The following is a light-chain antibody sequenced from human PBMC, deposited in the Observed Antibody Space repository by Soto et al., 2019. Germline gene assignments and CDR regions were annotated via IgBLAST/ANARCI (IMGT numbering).Light chain of an antibody. CDR1: SSDVGDYNY. J-gene: IGLJ3*02. CDR3: CSYAGSYTLWV. Sequence: QSALTQPRSVSGSPGQSVTISCTGTSSDVGDYNYVSWYQQHPGKAPKFMIYDVNKRPSGVPDRFSGSKSGNTASLTISGLQAEDEADYYCCSYAGSYTLWVFGGGTMLTVL. V-gene: IGLV2-11*01. CDR2: DVN.